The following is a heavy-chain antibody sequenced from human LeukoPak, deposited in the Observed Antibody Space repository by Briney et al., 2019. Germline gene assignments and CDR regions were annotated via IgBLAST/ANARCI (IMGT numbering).Heavy chain of an antibody. CDR1: GFTFTIYA. D-gene: IGHD6-13*01. Sequence: PGGSLRLSCAASGFTFTIYAMSWVRQAPGKGLEWVSAISGSGGSTYYADSVKGRFTISRDNAKNSLYLQMNSLRAEDTAVYYCARGPLSIAAAAAYWGQGTLVTVSS. J-gene: IGHJ4*02. CDR2: ISGSGGST. V-gene: IGHV3-23*01. CDR3: ARGPLSIAAAAAY.